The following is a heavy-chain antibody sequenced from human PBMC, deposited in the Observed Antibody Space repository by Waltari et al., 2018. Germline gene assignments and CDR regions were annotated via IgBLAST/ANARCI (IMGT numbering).Heavy chain of an antibody. J-gene: IGHJ4*02. Sequence: QVQLVESGGGVVQPGGSLRLSCAASGFTFSSNGMHWVRQAPGKGLEWVAFIRYDGSNKYYADSVKGRFTISRDNSKNTLYLQMNSLRAEDTAVYYCAKDNGDTAQYWGQGTLVTVSS. CDR2: IRYDGSNK. CDR3: AKDNGDTAQY. V-gene: IGHV3-30*02. D-gene: IGHD5-18*01. CDR1: GFTFSSNG.